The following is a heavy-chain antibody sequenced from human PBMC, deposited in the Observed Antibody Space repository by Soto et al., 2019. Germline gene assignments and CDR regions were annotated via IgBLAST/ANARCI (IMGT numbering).Heavy chain of an antibody. D-gene: IGHD2-2*01. CDR2: ISYDGTTK. J-gene: IGHJ4*02. CDR1: GFTFSNYI. V-gene: IGHV3-30*04. Sequence: QVQLVESAGGVVQRGGSLRLSCAVSGFTFSNYIMHWVRQVPGKGLEWVAVISYDGTTKYYADSLKGRFTISRDNSKNTLFLQMNSLSPEDTAVYYCVHRSSYCDSSSCCEDWGQGTLVSISS. CDR3: VHRSSYCDSSSCCED.